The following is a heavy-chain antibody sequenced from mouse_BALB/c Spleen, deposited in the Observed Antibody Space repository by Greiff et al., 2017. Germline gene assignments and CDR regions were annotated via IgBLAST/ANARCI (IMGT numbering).Heavy chain of an antibody. CDR3: ARGYGNYDWFAY. CDR1: GFSLTSYG. V-gene: IGHV2-9*02. J-gene: IGHJ3*01. Sequence: VKLEESGPGLVAPSQSLSITCTVSGFSLTSYGVHWVRQPPGKGLEWLGVIWAGGSTNYNSALMSRLSISKDNSKSQVFLKMNSLQTDDTAMYYCARGYGNYDWFAYWGQGTLVTVSA. D-gene: IGHD2-1*01. CDR2: IWAGGST.